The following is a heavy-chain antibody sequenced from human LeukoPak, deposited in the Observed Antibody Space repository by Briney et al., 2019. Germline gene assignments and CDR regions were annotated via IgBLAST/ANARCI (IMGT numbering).Heavy chain of an antibody. CDR3: ARDAVYSNVGNYFDY. CDR1: GFTFRSYG. CDR2: ISGSGDGT. Sequence: PGGSLRLSCAASGFTFRSYGMSWVRQAPGKGLEWVSAISGSGDGTDYADSVKGRFTISRDNSKNTLYLQMNSLRAEDTAVYYCARDAVYSNVGNYFDYWGQGTLVTVSS. J-gene: IGHJ4*02. V-gene: IGHV3-23*01. D-gene: IGHD4-11*01.